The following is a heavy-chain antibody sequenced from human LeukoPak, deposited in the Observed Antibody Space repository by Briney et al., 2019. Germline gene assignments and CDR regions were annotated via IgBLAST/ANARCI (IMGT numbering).Heavy chain of an antibody. V-gene: IGHV3-64D*06. CDR3: VKGVVVPAATGFDP. J-gene: IGHJ5*02. Sequence: GGSLRLSCSASGFTFSSYAMYWVRQAPGKGLEYVSAISSNGGSTYYADSVKGRFTISRDNSKNTLYLQMSSLRAEDTAVYYCVKGVVVPAATGFDPWGQGTLVTVSS. CDR1: GFTFSSYA. D-gene: IGHD2-2*01. CDR2: ISSNGGST.